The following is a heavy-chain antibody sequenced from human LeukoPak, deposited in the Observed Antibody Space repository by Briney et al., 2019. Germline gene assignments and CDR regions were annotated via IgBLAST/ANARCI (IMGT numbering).Heavy chain of an antibody. J-gene: IGHJ4*02. V-gene: IGHV1-69*01. CDR1: GGTFSSHA. D-gene: IGHD4-11*01. CDR3: ARGRTTGEFDY. Sequence: GSSVKVSCKASGGTFSSHAITWVRQAPGQGLEWMGGINPIYHIPTYEQIFQGRVTITEDESTSTASMDLSSLTSEDTAVYYCARGRTTGEFDYWGQGTLVTVSS. CDR2: INPIYHIP.